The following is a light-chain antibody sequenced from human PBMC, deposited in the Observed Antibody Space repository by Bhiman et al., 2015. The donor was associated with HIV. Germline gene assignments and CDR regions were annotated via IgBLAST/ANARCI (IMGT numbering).Light chain of an antibody. CDR3: QSYDRRLSASVV. V-gene: IGLV1-44*01. CDR2: TND. J-gene: IGLJ2*01. Sequence: QSVLTQPPSASGTPGQSVTISCSGSRSNIGSNTVTWYQQLPGTAPKLLIYTNDQRPSGVPDRFSGSKSGTSASLAITGLQAEDEADYYCQSYDRRLSASVVFGGGTKLTVL. CDR1: RSNIGSNT.